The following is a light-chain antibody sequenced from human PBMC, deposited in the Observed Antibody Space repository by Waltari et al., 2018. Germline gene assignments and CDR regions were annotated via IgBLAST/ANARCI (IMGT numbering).Light chain of an antibody. CDR1: QSVSSN. Sequence: EIVMTQSPATLSVSPGERATVSCRASQSVSSNLAWYQQKPGQAPRLLIYGAATRATGVPARFSGSGSGTECTLTISSMQSEDFAVYYCQQYNNWPPITFGQGTRLEI. CDR3: QQYNNWPPIT. J-gene: IGKJ5*01. CDR2: GAA. V-gene: IGKV3-15*01.